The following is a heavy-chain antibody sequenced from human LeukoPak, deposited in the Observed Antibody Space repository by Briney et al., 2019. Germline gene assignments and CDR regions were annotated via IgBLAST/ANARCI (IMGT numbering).Heavy chain of an antibody. J-gene: IGHJ4*02. Sequence: QSGGSLRLSCAASGFTFSTHSMHWVRQAPGKGLESVSAISSDGGSTYYSNSVKGRFTISRDNSKNTLYLQMGSLTAEDTAVYFCAREWPAGVTDYWGQGTLVTVSS. V-gene: IGHV3-64*01. D-gene: IGHD3-10*01. CDR3: AREWPAGVTDY. CDR1: GFTFSTHS. CDR2: ISSDGGST.